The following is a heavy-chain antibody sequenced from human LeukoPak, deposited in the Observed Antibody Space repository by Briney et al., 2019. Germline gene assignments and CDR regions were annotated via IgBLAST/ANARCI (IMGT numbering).Heavy chain of an antibody. Sequence: SETLSLTCTVSGGSITSSSYYWGWIRQPPGKGLEWIGIIYFSGSTYCNPSLKSRVTISVDTSKNQFSLKLSSVTAADTAVYYCARRRFGDSALAYWGQGTMVSVSS. CDR1: GGSITSSSYY. V-gene: IGHV4-39*01. D-gene: IGHD5-18*01. J-gene: IGHJ4*02. CDR3: ARRRFGDSALAY. CDR2: IYFSGST.